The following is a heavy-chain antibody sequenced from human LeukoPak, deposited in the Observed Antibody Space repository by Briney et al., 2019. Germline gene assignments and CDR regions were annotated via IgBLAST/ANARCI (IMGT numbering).Heavy chain of an antibody. CDR1: GYTFTSYG. CDR2: ISAYNGNT. CDR3: ARDNRAYCGGDCYPFDY. D-gene: IGHD2-21*02. V-gene: IGHV1-18*01. J-gene: IGHJ4*02. Sequence: ASVKVSCKASGYTFTSYGISWVRRAPGQGLEWMGWISAYNGNTNYAQKLQGRVTMTTDTSTSTAYMELRSLRSDDTAVYYCARDNRAYCGGDCYPFDYWGQGTLVTVSS.